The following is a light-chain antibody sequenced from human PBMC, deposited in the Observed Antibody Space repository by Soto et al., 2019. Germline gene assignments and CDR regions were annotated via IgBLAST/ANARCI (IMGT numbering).Light chain of an antibody. V-gene: IGKV3-15*01. CDR2: GAS. Sequence: EIVMTQSPVTLSVSPGERATLSCRASHHVATNLAWYQQKPGQAPRLLIYGASTRATGISARFSGSGSGTEFTLTISRLQSDDFAVYYCQRYTAQPPWTFVQGTKV. CDR1: HHVATN. J-gene: IGKJ1*01. CDR3: QRYTAQPPWT.